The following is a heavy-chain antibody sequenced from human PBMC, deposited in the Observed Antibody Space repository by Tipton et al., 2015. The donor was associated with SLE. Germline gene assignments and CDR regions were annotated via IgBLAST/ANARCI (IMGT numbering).Heavy chain of an antibody. CDR2: IYTSGST. CDR1: GGSISSGSYY. D-gene: IGHD6-19*01. J-gene: IGHJ6*03. V-gene: IGHV4-61*02. Sequence: TLSLTCTLSGGSISSGSYYWSWIRQPAGKGLEWIGRIYTSGSTNYNPSLKSRVTISVDTSKNQFSLELSSVTAADTAVYYCARETEDTGWIHSRDYIYYYYYVDVWGQGTTVTVSS. CDR3: ARETEDTGWIHSRDYIYYYYYVDV.